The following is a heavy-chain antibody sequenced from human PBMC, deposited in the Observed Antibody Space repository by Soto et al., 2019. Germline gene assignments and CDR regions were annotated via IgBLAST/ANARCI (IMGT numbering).Heavy chain of an antibody. CDR2: FYSGGTY. CDR3: ARANDLNAFDM. Sequence: EVQLVESGGGLVQPGGSLRLSCVASGFSVSATKYMNWLRQAPDKGLEWVSVFYSGGTYYYADSVKGRFTISRHDSKNTLYLQMDSLRPEDTAVYFCARANDLNAFDMWGQGTMVTVSS. V-gene: IGHV3-53*04. J-gene: IGHJ3*02. CDR1: GFSVSATKY.